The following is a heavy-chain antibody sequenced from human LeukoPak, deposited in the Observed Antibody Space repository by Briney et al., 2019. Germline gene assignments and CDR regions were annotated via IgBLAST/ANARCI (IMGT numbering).Heavy chain of an antibody. V-gene: IGHV4-34*01. Sequence: PSETLSLSCAVSGGSFTGYHSSWIRQPPGQGLEWIGEINHRGTTTYNTPLSSRLTTSLDTSQHKFSLRLSSVTAADTPLYYCASRGGHYCDYPASCGQGALVTVSS. CDR3: ASRGGHYCDYPAS. J-gene: IGHJ5*02. CDR2: INHRGTT. D-gene: IGHD4-17*01. CDR1: GGSFTGYH.